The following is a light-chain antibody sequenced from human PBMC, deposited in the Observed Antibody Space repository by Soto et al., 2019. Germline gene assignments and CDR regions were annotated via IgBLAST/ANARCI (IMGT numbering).Light chain of an antibody. CDR2: DAV. CDR1: QTVNNF. CDR3: QQRSGRLT. V-gene: IGKV3-11*01. Sequence: ESVLTQSPATLSLSPGERVTLSCRASQTVNNFLAWYQQKPGQVPRLLIYDAVRRATGIPDRFSGSVSGTEFTLTISSLEPEDFAVYYCQQRSGRLTFGGGTKVELK. J-gene: IGKJ4*01.